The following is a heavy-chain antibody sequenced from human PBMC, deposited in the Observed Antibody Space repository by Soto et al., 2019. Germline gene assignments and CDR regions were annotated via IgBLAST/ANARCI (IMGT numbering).Heavy chain of an antibody. CDR3: ARTPHYYYGMDV. V-gene: IGHV3-33*01. CDR1: GFTFSSYG. Sequence: QEQLVESGGGVVQPGRSLRLSCAASGFTFSSYGMHWVRQAPGKGLEWVAVKWYDGSNKYYADSVKGRFTISRDNSNNTLYLQMNSLRAEDTAVYYCARTPHYYYGMDVWGQGTTVTVSS. CDR2: KWYDGSNK. J-gene: IGHJ6*02.